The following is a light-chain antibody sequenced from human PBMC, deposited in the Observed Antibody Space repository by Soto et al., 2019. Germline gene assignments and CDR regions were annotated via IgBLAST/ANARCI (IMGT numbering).Light chain of an antibody. J-gene: IGKJ4*01. CDR1: QDISNY. CDR3: QQYDNLPALT. CDR2: DAS. V-gene: IGKV1-33*01. Sequence: DIQMTQSPSSLSASVGDRVTITCQASQDISNYLNWYQQKPGKAPKLLLYDASNLETGVPSRFSGSGSGTDFTFTISSLQPEDIATYYCQQYDNLPALTFGGGTKVDIK.